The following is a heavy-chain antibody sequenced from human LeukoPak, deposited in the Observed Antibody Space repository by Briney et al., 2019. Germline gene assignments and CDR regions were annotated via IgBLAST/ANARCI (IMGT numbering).Heavy chain of an antibody. CDR2: ISSSSSYI. V-gene: IGHV3-21*01. CDR3: AWDYDSSGYDAFDI. CDR1: GFTFSSYS. Sequence: GGSLRLSCAASGFTFSSYSMNWVRQAPGKGLEWVSSISSSSSYIYYADSVKGRFTISRDNAKNSLYLQMNSLRAEDTAVYYCAWDYDSSGYDAFDIWGQGTMVTVSS. J-gene: IGHJ3*02. D-gene: IGHD3-22*01.